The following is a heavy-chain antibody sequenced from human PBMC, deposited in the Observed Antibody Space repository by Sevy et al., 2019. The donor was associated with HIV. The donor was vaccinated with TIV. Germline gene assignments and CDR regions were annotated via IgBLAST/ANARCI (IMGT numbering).Heavy chain of an antibody. J-gene: IGHJ4*01. Sequence: GGSLRLSCSASGFAFSAYWMVWVRQGPGKGLEWVANIKQDGSEQKYVDSVEGRFTISIDNGKNLLYLQMNDLRAEDTAVYYCARGGGFYGDYPFDYWGHGTLVTVSS. D-gene: IGHD3-16*01. CDR2: IKQDGSEQ. V-gene: IGHV3-7*01. CDR3: ARGGGFYGDYPFDY. CDR1: GFAFSAYW.